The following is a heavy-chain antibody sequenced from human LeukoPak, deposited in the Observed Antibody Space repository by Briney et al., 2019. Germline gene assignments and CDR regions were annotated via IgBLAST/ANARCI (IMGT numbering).Heavy chain of an antibody. CDR1: GFNFIKYG. CDR3: AKGLKTAVGPYMGYHYYMDV. V-gene: IGHV3-30*02. CDR2: IPYDSSNK. Sequence: GGSLRLSCLASGFNFIKYGMHWVRQAPGKGLEWVAFIPYDSSNKYYADSVKGRFTISRDNSKNTLSLQMISLRAEDTALYCAKGLKTAVGPYMGYHYYMDVWGKGTTVTVSS. J-gene: IGHJ6*03. D-gene: IGHD5-18*01.